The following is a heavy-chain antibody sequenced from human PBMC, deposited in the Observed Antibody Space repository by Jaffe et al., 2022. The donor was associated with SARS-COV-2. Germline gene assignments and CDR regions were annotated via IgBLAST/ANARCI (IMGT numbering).Heavy chain of an antibody. V-gene: IGHV3-30*03. D-gene: IGHD6-13*01. CDR3: AREEAAAADY. CDR1: GFTFSSYG. Sequence: QVQLVESGGGVVQPGRSLRLSCAASGFTFSSYGMHWVRQAPGKGLEWVAVISYDGSNKYYADSVKGRFTISRDNSKNTLYLQMNSLRAEDTAVYYCAREEAAAADYWGQGTLVTVSS. CDR2: ISYDGSNK. J-gene: IGHJ4*02.